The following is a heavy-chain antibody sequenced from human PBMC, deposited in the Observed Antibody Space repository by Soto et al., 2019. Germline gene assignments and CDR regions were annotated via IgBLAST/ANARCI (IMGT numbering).Heavy chain of an antibody. D-gene: IGHD4-4*01. V-gene: IGHV2-70*04. CDR2: IDWDDDK. CDR3: ARTSGNYYFDY. Sequence: ESGPTLVNPTQTLTLTCTLSGFSLSTGGMRVSWIRQPPGKALEWLARIDWDDDKFFSTSLKTRLTISKDTSKNQVVLTMTNMDPVDTATYFCARTSGNYYFDYWGQGTLVTVSS. CDR1: GFSLSTGGMR. J-gene: IGHJ4*02.